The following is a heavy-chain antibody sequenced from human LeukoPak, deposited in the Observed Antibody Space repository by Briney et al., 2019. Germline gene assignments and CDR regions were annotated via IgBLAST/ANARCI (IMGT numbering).Heavy chain of an antibody. CDR2: ISGDGGST. CDR3: AKDPYYYDSSGYYYPDY. Sequence: GGSLRLSCAASGFTFDDYAMHWVRQAPGKGLEWVSLISGDGGSTYYADSVKGRVTISRDNSKNSLYLQMNSLRTEDTALYYCAKDPYYYDSSGYYYPDYWGQGTLVTVSS. J-gene: IGHJ4*02. CDR1: GFTFDDYA. V-gene: IGHV3-43*02. D-gene: IGHD3-22*01.